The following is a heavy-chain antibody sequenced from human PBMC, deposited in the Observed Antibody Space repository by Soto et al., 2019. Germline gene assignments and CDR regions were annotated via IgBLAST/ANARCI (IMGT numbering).Heavy chain of an antibody. D-gene: IGHD7-27*01. V-gene: IGHV1-46*01. J-gene: IGHJ6*02. CDR3: ARQRGIDYFYYGMDV. CDR2: INPSGGST. Sequence: QVQLVQSGAEVKKPGASVKVSCKASGYTFTSYYMHWVRQAPGQGLEWMGIINPSGGSTSYAQKFQGRVTMTRDTSTSTVYMELSSLRSEDTVVYYCARQRGIDYFYYGMDVWGQGTTVTVSS. CDR1: GYTFTSYY.